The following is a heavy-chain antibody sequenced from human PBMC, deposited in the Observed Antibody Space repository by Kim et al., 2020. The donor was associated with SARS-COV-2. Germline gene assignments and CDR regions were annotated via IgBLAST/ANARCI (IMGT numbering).Heavy chain of an antibody. J-gene: IGHJ6*03. V-gene: IGHV5-51*01. D-gene: IGHD3-22*01. CDR1: GYSFTSYW. CDR3: ARRSFDSSGYYRGYYYYYMDV. Sequence: GESLKISCKGSGYSFTSYWIGWVRQMPGKGLEWMGIIYPGDSHTRYSPSFQGQVTISADKSISTTYLQWSSLKASDTAMYYCARRSFDSSGYYRGYYYYYMDVWGTGTTVTVSS. CDR2: IYPGDSHT.